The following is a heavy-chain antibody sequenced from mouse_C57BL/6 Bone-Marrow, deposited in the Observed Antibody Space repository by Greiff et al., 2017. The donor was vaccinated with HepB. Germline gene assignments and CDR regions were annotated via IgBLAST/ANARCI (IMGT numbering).Heavy chain of an antibody. CDR1: VYTFTDHT. D-gene: IGHD1-1*01. CDR2: IYPRDGST. J-gene: IGHJ2*01. Sequence: VQPQQSDAELVKPGASVKTSCKVSVYTFTDHTIHWMKQRPEQGLEWIGYIYPRDGSTKHNEKFKGKATLTADKCASTAYMQHNSLTSEDSAVYFSARESTVVVTGYFDFWGQGTTLTVYS. CDR3: ARESTVVVTGYFDF. V-gene: IGHV1-78*01.